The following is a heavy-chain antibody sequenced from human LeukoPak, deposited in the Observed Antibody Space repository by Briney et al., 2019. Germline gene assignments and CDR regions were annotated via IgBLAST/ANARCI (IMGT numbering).Heavy chain of an antibody. D-gene: IGHD2-15*01. V-gene: IGHV1-46*01. J-gene: IGHJ4*02. CDR3: ARGGRVAATILDY. CDR1: GYTFTSYY. Sequence: ASVTVSFKASGYTFTSYYIHWVRQAPGQGLEWMGIINPSGGRTSYAQKFQGRVTMTRDTSTSTVYMELSSLRSEDTAVYYCARGGRVAATILDYWGQGTLVTVSS. CDR2: INPSGGRT.